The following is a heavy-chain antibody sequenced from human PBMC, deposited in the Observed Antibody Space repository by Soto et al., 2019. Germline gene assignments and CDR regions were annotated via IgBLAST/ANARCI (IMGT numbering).Heavy chain of an antibody. CDR3: AREDFTIFGTNAFDI. V-gene: IGHV3-53*04. Sequence: EVQLVESGGGLVRPGGSLRLSCEASGFTVSSNYMNWVRQAPGKGLEWVAVIHSGGTTDYADSAKGRFTISRHNSENTLYLQMNSLRPEDTAVYYCAREDFTIFGTNAFDIWGQGTMVSGSS. CDR1: GFTVSSNY. CDR2: IHSGGTT. J-gene: IGHJ3*02. D-gene: IGHD3-3*01.